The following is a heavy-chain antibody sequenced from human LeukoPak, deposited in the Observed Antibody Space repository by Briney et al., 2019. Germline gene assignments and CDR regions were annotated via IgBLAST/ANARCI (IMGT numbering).Heavy chain of an antibody. CDR3: ARGRERAYTDFDY. D-gene: IGHD4-11*01. J-gene: IGHJ4*02. CDR1: RFTFSSYA. V-gene: IGHV3-74*03. CDR2: INTDGTNT. Sequence: GGSLRLSCAASRFTFSSYAMSWVRQAPGKGLVWVSHINTDGTNTKYADSVKGRFTISRDNAKNSLYLQINSLRDEDTAMYYCARGRERAYTDFDYWGQGTLVTVSS.